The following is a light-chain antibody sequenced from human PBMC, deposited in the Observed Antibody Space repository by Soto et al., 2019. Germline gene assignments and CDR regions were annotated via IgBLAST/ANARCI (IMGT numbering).Light chain of an antibody. CDR2: TAS. V-gene: IGKV1-39*01. CDR3: QQSSSTPRN. J-gene: IGKJ3*01. Sequence: DIQMTQSPSSLSASVGDRVTITCRASQTIGNYLNWYQQKPGKAPKLLIHTASSLQSGVPSKFGGSGSGTDFTLTISSLQPEDYATYYCQQSSSTPRNFGPGTKVDIK. CDR1: QTIGNY.